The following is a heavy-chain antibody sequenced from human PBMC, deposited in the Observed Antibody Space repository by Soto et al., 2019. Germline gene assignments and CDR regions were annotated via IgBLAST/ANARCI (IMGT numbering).Heavy chain of an antibody. J-gene: IGHJ4*02. CDR1: GGTFNSHA. CDR2: IIPIFETS. Sequence: QVQLVQAGAEVKKPGSSVKVSCKASGGTFNSHALTWVRQAPGQGLEWMGGIIPIFETSNYARKFQGRVTITADESTSTAFMELTSLTSDDTAVYYCARDRGWLQPKGSFDYWGQGTVVTVSS. V-gene: IGHV1-69*01. D-gene: IGHD5-12*01. CDR3: ARDRGWLQPKGSFDY.